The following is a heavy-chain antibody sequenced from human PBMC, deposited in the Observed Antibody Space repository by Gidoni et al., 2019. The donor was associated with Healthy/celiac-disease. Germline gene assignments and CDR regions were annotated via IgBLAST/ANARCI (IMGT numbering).Heavy chain of an antibody. CDR3: ARHSSSWYEHYYYGMDV. V-gene: IGHV4-59*01. D-gene: IGHD6-13*01. CDR1: GCSISSYY. CDR2: IDYSGST. J-gene: IGHJ6*02. Sequence: QVQLQASGPGLVKPSETLSLPCPVSGCSISSYYGSWIRQPPGKGLEWIGYIDYSGSTNYNPSLKSRVTISVDTSKNQFSLKLSSVTAADTAVYYCARHSSSWYEHYYYGMDVWGQGTTVTVSS.